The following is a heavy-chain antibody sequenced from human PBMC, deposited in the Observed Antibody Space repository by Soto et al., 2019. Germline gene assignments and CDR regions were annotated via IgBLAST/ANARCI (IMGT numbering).Heavy chain of an antibody. D-gene: IGHD3-22*01. Sequence: PGGSLRLSCAASGFTFSYHWMHWVRQAPGKGLVWVSRINSDGSTTSYADSVKGRFTISRDNAENTLYLQMNSLRAEDTAVYYCARFGNSYDTSGFLYWGQGTLVTVSS. J-gene: IGHJ4*02. CDR2: INSDGSTT. V-gene: IGHV3-74*01. CDR1: GFTFSYHW. CDR3: ARFGNSYDTSGFLY.